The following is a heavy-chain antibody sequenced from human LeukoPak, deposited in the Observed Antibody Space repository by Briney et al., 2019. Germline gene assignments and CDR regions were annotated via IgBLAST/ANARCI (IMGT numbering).Heavy chain of an antibody. D-gene: IGHD5-12*01. V-gene: IGHV3-23*01. CDR2: IYGNGATT. J-gene: IGHJ4*02. CDR1: GFTFSSYA. CDR3: ARKYSGFDY. Sequence: GGSLRLSCAVSGFTFSSYAMNWVRQAPGKGLEWVSIIYGNGATTDYADSVKGRFTISRDDSKNTLYLQMNSLRAEDTAVYYCARKYSGFDYWGQETLVTVSS.